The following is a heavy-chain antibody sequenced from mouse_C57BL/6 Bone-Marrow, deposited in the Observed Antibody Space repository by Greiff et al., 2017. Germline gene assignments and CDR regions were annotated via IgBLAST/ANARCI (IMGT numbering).Heavy chain of an antibody. J-gene: IGHJ4*01. V-gene: IGHV1-69*01. CDR3: ARDTVLANYYAMDY. CDR1: GYTFTSYW. D-gene: IGHD1-1*01. Sequence: QVQLQQPGAELVMPGASVKLSCKASGYTFTSYWMHWVKQRPGQGLEWIGEIDPSDSYTNYNQKFKGKSTLTVDKSSSTAYKQLSSLTSEDSAVYYCARDTVLANYYAMDYWGQGTSVTVSS. CDR2: IDPSDSYT.